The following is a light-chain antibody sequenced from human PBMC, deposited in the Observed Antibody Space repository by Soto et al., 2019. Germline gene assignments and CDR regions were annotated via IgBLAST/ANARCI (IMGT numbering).Light chain of an antibody. CDR2: DAS. Sequence: SPSTLSATVRERVTMTCRASQSISSWLAWYQQKPGKAPKLLIYDASSLESGVPSRFSGSGSGTEFTLTISCLQPDDFRTYYCQLYDFLPITFGRGGLLEI. J-gene: IGKJ5*01. V-gene: IGKV1-5*01. CDR3: QLYDFLPIT. CDR1: QSISSW.